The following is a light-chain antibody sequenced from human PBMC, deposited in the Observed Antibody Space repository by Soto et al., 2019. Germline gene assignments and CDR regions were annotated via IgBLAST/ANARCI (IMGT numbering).Light chain of an antibody. J-gene: IGKJ5*01. Sequence: EIVLTQSPGTLSLSPGERATLSCRASQSVSSSYLAWYQQTSGQAPRLLIYGASSSTTGIPDRFSGSGSGTDFTITISRLEPEDFAAYYCQQYGSPPITFGQGTRLEIK. CDR1: QSVSSSY. V-gene: IGKV3-20*01. CDR2: GAS. CDR3: QQYGSPPIT.